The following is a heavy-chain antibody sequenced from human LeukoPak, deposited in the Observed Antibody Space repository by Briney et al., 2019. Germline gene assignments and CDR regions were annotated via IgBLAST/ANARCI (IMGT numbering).Heavy chain of an antibody. CDR2: IYYSGST. D-gene: IGHD6-19*01. Sequence: SETLSLTCTVSGGSISSSSYYWGWIRQPPGRGLEWIGSIYYSGSTYYNPSLKSRVTISVDTSKNQFSLKLSSVTAADTAVYYCARVEFRAGTGVGAFDIWGQGTMVTVSS. V-gene: IGHV4-39*07. CDR3: ARVEFRAGTGVGAFDI. CDR1: GGSISSSSYY. J-gene: IGHJ3*02.